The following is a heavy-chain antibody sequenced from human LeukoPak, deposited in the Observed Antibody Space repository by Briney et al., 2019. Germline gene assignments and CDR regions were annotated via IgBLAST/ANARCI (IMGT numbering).Heavy chain of an antibody. CDR1: GFVVSSNS. CDR2: LYSGGST. V-gene: IGHV3-53*01. J-gene: IGHJ4*02. CDR3: AKVPIVGPTYYFDY. Sequence: GGSLRLSCAASGFVVSSNSMSWVRQAPGKGLEWVSILYSGGSTYYADSVKGRFTISRDNSKNTLYLQMNSLRVEDTAVYYCAKVPIVGPTYYFDYWGQGTLVTVSS. D-gene: IGHD1-26*01.